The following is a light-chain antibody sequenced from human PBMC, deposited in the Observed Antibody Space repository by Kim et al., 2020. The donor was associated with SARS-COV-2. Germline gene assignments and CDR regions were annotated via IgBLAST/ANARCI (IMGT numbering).Light chain of an antibody. J-gene: IGKJ1*01. Sequence: ASVGDRVTITCRASQSISRYLNWYQQKPGKVPKVLIYVASSLHSGVPSRFSGSGSGTDFTLTITSLQPEDFATYYCQQSYNIPRTFGQGTKVDIK. CDR1: QSISRY. CDR2: VAS. V-gene: IGKV1-39*01. CDR3: QQSYNIPRT.